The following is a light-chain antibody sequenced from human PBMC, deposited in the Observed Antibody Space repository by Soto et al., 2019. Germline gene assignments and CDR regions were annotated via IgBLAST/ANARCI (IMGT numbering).Light chain of an antibody. CDR3: QSADSSGTYPYVV. Sequence: SYELTQPPSVSVSPGQTARITCSGDALSKQNAYWYQQKPGQAPVVVIYKDTEGPSGIPERFSGSNSGTTVTLTISGVQAEDEADYYCQSADSSGTYPYVVFGGGTKLTVL. CDR1: ALSKQN. J-gene: IGLJ2*01. V-gene: IGLV3-25*02. CDR2: KDT.